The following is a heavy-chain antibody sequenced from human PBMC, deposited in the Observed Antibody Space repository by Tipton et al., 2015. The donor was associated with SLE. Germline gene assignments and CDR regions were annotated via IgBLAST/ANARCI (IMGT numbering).Heavy chain of an antibody. D-gene: IGHD3-9*01. CDR3: ASGILTGNAAFDV. J-gene: IGHJ3*01. V-gene: IGHV4-34*01. Sequence: TLSLTCTVSGVSISSYGFYWSWIRQPPGKGLEWIGEINHSGSTNYNPSLKSRVTISVDTSKNQFSLKLRSVTAADTAVYYCASGILTGNAAFDVWGQGTMVTVSP. CDR2: INHSGST. CDR1: GVSISSYGFY.